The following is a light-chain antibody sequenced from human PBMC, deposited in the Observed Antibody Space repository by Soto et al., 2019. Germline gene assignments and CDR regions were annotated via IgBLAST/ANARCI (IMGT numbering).Light chain of an antibody. CDR3: SSYAGSNSVV. CDR2: EVS. V-gene: IGLV2-11*01. Sequence: QSALTQPRSVSGSPGQSVTVSCTAASSDVGAFHYVSWYQQHPGKAPKNLIYEVSKRPSGVPDRFSGSKSGNTASLTVSGLQAEDEADYYCSSYAGSNSVVFGGGTKLTVL. J-gene: IGLJ2*01. CDR1: SSDVGAFHY.